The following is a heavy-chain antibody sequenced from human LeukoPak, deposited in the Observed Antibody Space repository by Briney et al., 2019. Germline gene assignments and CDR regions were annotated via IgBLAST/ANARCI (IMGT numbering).Heavy chain of an antibody. CDR3: ARDVKSRRRQWFGELSVYHYYYMDV. V-gene: IGHV4-4*07. Sequence: SETLSLTCTVSGGSISSDYWSWIRQPAGKGLEWIGRIYTTGSTNYSPSLKSRVTMSVDTSKNQFSLKLSSVTAADTAVYYCARDVKSRRRQWFGELSVYHYYYMDVWGKGTTVTISS. D-gene: IGHD3-10*01. J-gene: IGHJ6*03. CDR1: GGSISSDY. CDR2: IYTTGST.